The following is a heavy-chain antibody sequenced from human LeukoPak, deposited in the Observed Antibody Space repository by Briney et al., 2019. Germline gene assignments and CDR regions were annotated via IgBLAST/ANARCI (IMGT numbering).Heavy chain of an antibody. CDR1: GYSFTSYW. CDR2: IYPGDSDT. V-gene: IGHV5-51*01. CDR3: ARQVVAARGWFDP. Sequence: GESLKISCKGSGYSFTSYWIGWVRQMPGKGLEWMGIIYPGDSDTRYRPSFRGQVTISADKSISTAYLQWSSLKASDTAMYYCARQVVAARGWFDPWGQGTLVTVSS. D-gene: IGHD2-15*01. J-gene: IGHJ5*02.